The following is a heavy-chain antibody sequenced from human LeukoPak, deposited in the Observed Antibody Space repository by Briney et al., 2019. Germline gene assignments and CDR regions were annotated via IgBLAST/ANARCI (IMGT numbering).Heavy chain of an antibody. CDR1: GFTFSSYG. CDR3: AKRVAGSTPDY. Sequence: GGSLRLSCAASGFTFSSYGMHWVRQAPGKGLEWVAVISSDGSNKYYADSVKGRFTISRDNSKNTLYLQMNSLRAEDTAVYYCAKRVAGSTPDYWGQGTLVTVSS. CDR2: ISSDGSNK. J-gene: IGHJ4*02. D-gene: IGHD1-26*01. V-gene: IGHV3-30*18.